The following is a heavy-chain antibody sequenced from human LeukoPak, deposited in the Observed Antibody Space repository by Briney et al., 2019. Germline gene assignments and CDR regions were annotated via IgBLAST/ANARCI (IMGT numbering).Heavy chain of an antibody. CDR3: ARPGQLGEYTPYYFDY. J-gene: IGHJ4*02. Sequence: RGESLKISCKGSGYRFTKYWIGWVRQMPGKGLEWMGIIYPGDSDTRYSPSFQGQVTISADKSISTAYLQWSSLKASDTAMYYCARPGQLGEYTPYYFDYWGQGTLVTVSS. D-gene: IGHD7-27*01. V-gene: IGHV5-51*01. CDR2: IYPGDSDT. CDR1: GYRFTKYW.